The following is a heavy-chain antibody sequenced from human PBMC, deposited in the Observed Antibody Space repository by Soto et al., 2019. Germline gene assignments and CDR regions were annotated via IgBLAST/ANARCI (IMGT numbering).Heavy chain of an antibody. Sequence: EVQLVESGGGLVQPGRSLRLSCAASGFTFDDYAMHWVRQAPGKGLEWVSGISWNSGSIGYADSVKGRFTISRDNAKNSLHLQMNSLRAEDTAVYYCAKDRGLVLSFYFDYWGQGTLVTVSS. D-gene: IGHD6-19*01. CDR3: AKDRGLVLSFYFDY. CDR1: GFTFDDYA. V-gene: IGHV3-9*01. J-gene: IGHJ4*02. CDR2: ISWNSGSI.